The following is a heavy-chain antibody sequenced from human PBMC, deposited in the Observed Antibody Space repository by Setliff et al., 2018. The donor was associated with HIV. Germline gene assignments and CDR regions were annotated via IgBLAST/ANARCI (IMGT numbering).Heavy chain of an antibody. Sequence: PGGSLRLSCAGSGFSFSSYWMTWVRQAPGKGLGWVANINQNGGSRNYVDSGKGRFTISRDNTKNSLYLQMNSLRAEDTAMYYCVRDGYNNWDLDHWGQGTLVTVSS. J-gene: IGHJ4*02. CDR1: GFSFSSYW. V-gene: IGHV3-7*03. D-gene: IGHD5-12*01. CDR3: VRDGYNNWDLDH. CDR2: INQNGGSR.